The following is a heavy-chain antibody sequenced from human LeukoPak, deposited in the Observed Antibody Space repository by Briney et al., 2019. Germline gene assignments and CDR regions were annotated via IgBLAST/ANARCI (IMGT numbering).Heavy chain of an antibody. D-gene: IGHD5-18*01. CDR1: GFTFSSYS. V-gene: IGHV3-21*01. Sequence: PGGSLRLPCAASGFTFSSYSMNWVRQAPGKGLEWVSSISSSSSYIYYADSVKGRFTISRDNAKNSLYLQMNSLRAEDTAVYYCVRVRYSYGYCMNWGQGTLVTVSS. J-gene: IGHJ4*02. CDR3: VRVRYSYGYCMN. CDR2: ISSSSSYI.